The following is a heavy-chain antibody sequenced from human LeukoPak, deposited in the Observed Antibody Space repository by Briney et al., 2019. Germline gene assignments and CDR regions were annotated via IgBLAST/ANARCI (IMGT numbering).Heavy chain of an antibody. D-gene: IGHD3-10*01. V-gene: IGHV4-59*01. Sequence: KSSETLSLTCTVSGGSISSYYWSWIRQPPGKGLEWIGYIYYSGSTNYNPSLKSRVTMSVDTSKNQFSLKLSSVTAADTAVYYCARVDGRYYYGSGSYSLALDTFDIWGQGTMVTVSS. CDR2: IYYSGST. CDR3: ARVDGRYYYGSGSYSLALDTFDI. CDR1: GGSISSYY. J-gene: IGHJ3*02.